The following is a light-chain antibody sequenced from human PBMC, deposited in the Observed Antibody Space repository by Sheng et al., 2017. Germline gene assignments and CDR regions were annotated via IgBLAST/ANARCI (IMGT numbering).Light chain of an antibody. CDR1: TLEEKV. Sequence: VLTQPPSVSLAQDRRPGFPVGETTLEEKVCTGYQQKPGQAPALVVYDDSDRPSGIPERFSGSNSGNTATLTISRVEAGDEADYYCQMWGGXSPLPYVFGTGTKVSVL. CDR2: DDS. J-gene: IGLJ1*01. CDR3: QMWGGXSPLPYV. V-gene: IGLV3-21*02.